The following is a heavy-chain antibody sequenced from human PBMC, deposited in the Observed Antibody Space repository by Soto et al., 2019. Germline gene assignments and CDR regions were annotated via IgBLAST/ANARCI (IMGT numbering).Heavy chain of an antibody. CDR3: AKDFTVTTGYYGMDV. Sequence: GSLRLSCAASGFTFSSYGMHWVRHAPGKGLEWVAVISYDGSNKYYADSVKGRFTISRDNSKNTLYLQMNSLRAEDTAVYYCAKDFTVTTGYYGMDVWGQGTTVTVSS. D-gene: IGHD4-17*01. V-gene: IGHV3-30*18. CDR2: ISYDGSNK. J-gene: IGHJ6*02. CDR1: GFTFSSYG.